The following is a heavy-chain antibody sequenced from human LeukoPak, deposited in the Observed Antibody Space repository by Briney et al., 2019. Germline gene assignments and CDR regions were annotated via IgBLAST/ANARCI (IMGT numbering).Heavy chain of an antibody. J-gene: IGHJ4*02. CDR2: ISSSSSYI. Sequence: GGSLRLSCAASGVTFSSYSMSWGRQAPGKGLEWVSSISSSSSYIYYADSVTGRFTISRDNAKNSLYLQMNSLRAEDTAVYYCARDLGSGYYEFDYWGQGTLVTVSS. D-gene: IGHD3-22*01. CDR1: GVTFSSYS. CDR3: ARDLGSGYYEFDY. V-gene: IGHV3-21*01.